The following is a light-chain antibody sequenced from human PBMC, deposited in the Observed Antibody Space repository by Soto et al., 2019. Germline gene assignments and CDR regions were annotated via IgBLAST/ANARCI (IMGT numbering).Light chain of an antibody. CDR1: QSLKSN. J-gene: IGKJ1*01. Sequence: ERVITQSPASLSVSPGERASVSCGSSQSLKSNLAWYQQKPGQAPRLLIYGASTRATGIPARFNGSGSGTEFTLTISSLQSEDFAVYYCQQYNFWHPWTFGQGTKVE. CDR3: QQYNFWHPWT. CDR2: GAS. V-gene: IGKV3-15*01.